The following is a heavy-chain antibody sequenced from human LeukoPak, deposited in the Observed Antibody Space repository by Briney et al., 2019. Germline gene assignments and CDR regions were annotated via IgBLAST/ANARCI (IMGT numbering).Heavy chain of an antibody. CDR3: ASAYDRSGYIDY. V-gene: IGHV3-66*01. D-gene: IGHD3-22*01. CDR1: GFTVSRNY. CDR2: IYSGGTT. Sequence: PGGSLRLSCAVSGFTVSRNYMSWVRQAPGKGLEWVSVIYSGGTTYYADSVKGRFTISRDNSKNTLYLQMNSLRAEDTAVHYCASAYDRSGYIDYWGQGTLVTVSS. J-gene: IGHJ4*02.